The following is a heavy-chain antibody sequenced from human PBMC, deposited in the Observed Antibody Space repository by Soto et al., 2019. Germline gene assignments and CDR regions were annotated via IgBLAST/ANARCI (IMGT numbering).Heavy chain of an antibody. V-gene: IGHV4-4*02. CDR3: ARRTYYYDSSGYFDY. Sequence: SETLSLTCAVSGGSISSGNWLGWVRQPPGKGLEWIGYIYYSGSTNYNPSLKSRVTISVDTSKNQFSLKLSSVTAADTAVYYCARRTYYYDSSGYFDYWGQRTLVTVSS. J-gene: IGHJ4*02. CDR1: GGSISSGNW. CDR2: IYYSGST. D-gene: IGHD3-22*01.